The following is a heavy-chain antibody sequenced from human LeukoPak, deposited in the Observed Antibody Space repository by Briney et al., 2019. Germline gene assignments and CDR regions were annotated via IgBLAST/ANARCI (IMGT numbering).Heavy chain of an antibody. D-gene: IGHD6-19*01. CDR1: GGSISSYY. Sequence: PSETLSLTCTVSGGSISSYYWSWIRQPAGKGLEWIGRIYGTGTITYNPSLQSRVTMSVDTSKNEFSLKMSSVTAADTAVYYCARANSGWSINFDYWDQGTLVTVSS. CDR2: IYGTGTI. V-gene: IGHV4-4*07. CDR3: ARANSGWSINFDY. J-gene: IGHJ4*02.